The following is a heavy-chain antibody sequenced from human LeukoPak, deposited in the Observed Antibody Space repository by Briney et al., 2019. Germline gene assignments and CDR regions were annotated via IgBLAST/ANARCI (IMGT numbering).Heavy chain of an antibody. CDR1: GGSISSSSYY. D-gene: IGHD3-3*01. V-gene: IGHV4-39*07. J-gene: IGHJ6*02. Sequence: SETLSLTCTVSGGSISSSSYYWSWIRQPPGKGLEWIGEINHSGSTNYNPSLKSRVTISVDTSKNQFSLKLSSVTAADTAVYYCARGITIFGVVIFHYYGMDVWGQGTTVTVSS. CDR2: INHSGST. CDR3: ARGITIFGVVIFHYYGMDV.